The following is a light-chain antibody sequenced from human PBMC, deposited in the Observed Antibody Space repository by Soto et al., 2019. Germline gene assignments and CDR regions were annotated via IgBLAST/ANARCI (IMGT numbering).Light chain of an antibody. CDR1: QSVSRSN. Sequence: EIVLTQSPDTLSLSPGERATVSCRASQSVSRSNLAWYQHKPGQAPRLLIYGTSNRATGIPDRFTGSGSGTGLTLTISSLEPEDFAVYYCEQYGSSPPSITFGQGTRLEI. V-gene: IGKV3-20*01. CDR2: GTS. CDR3: EQYGSSPPSIT. J-gene: IGKJ5*01.